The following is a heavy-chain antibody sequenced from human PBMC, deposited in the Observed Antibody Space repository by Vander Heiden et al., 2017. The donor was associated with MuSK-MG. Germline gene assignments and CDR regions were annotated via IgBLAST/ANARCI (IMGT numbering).Heavy chain of an antibody. J-gene: IGHJ6*02. CDR2: IHPNRGDT. Sequence: QLQLVQSGAEVQKPGASVQVSCKASGYTFSASYIHWVRQAPGQGLEWMGWIHPNRGDTNCAQKVQGRVNRTRDTSISTAYMELSRLTSDDTAVYCGAKDEGLHNYSLYSRDGWGQGTTGTVAS. V-gene: IGHV1-2*02. D-gene: IGHD2-15*01. CDR1: GYTFSASY. CDR3: AKDEGLHNYSLYSRDG.